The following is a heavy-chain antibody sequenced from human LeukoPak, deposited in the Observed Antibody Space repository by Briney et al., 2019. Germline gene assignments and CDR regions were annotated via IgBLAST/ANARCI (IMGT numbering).Heavy chain of an antibody. CDR1: GVSITSYY. Sequence: SETLSLTCTVSGVSITSYYWSWVRQPPGRRPEWIGFIHNSGSSNYNPSLKSRVTISLDTSKSQFSLQLNSVTATDTAVYYCARWGSARELDYWGQGTPVTVSS. J-gene: IGHJ4*02. D-gene: IGHD2-15*01. CDR3: ARWGSARELDY. CDR2: IHNSGSS. V-gene: IGHV4-4*08.